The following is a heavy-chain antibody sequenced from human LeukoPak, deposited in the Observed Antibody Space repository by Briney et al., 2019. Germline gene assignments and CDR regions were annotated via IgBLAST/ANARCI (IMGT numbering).Heavy chain of an antibody. CDR3: AKDGGGYYPYYYYYMDV. J-gene: IGHJ6*03. V-gene: IGHV3-30*02. Sequence: PGGSLRLSCAASRFTFSSYSMNWVRQAPGKGLEWVAFIRFDGSNNYYADSVKGRFTISRGNSKNTLYLQMNSLRAEDTAVYYCAKDGGGYYPYYYYYMDVWGKGTTVTISS. CDR2: IRFDGSNN. CDR1: RFTFSSYS. D-gene: IGHD3-22*01.